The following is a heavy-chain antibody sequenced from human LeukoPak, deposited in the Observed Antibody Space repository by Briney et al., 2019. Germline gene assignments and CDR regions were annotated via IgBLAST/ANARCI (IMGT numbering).Heavy chain of an antibody. J-gene: IGHJ6*03. Sequence: SETLSLTCAVYGGSFSGYYWSWIRQPPGKGLEWIGYIYYRGNTNYNPSLKSRVTISLDTSKNQFSLRLSSVTAADTAVYHCARGIYDRSGFSYYYYHMDVWGKGTTVTVSS. V-gene: IGHV4-59*01. CDR1: GGSFSGYY. D-gene: IGHD3-22*01. CDR2: IYYRGNT. CDR3: ARGIYDRSGFSYYYYHMDV.